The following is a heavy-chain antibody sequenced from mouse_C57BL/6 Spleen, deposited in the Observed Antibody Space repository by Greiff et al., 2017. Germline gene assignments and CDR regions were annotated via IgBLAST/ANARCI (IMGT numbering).Heavy chain of an antibody. CDR3: AREEDQATAAWFAY. D-gene: IGHD3-2*02. CDR1: GYTFTSYW. Sequence: QVQLQQPGAELVKPGASVKMSCKASGYTFTSYWITWVKQRPGQGLEWIGDIYPGSGSTNYNEKFKSKATLTVDTSSSTAYMQLSSLTSEDSAVYYGAREEDQATAAWFAYWGQGTLVTVSA. J-gene: IGHJ3*01. CDR2: IYPGSGST. V-gene: IGHV1-55*01.